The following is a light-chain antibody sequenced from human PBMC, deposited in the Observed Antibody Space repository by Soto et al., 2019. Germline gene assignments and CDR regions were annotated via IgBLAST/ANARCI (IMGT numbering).Light chain of an antibody. V-gene: IGLV2-14*03. CDR1: SSDVGGYNY. CDR3: SSYTSSSTNV. J-gene: IGLJ1*01. CDR2: DVS. Sequence: QSALTQPPSASGSPGQSVTISCTGTSSDVGGYNYVSWYQHHPGKAPKLIIYDVSNRPSGVSYRFSGSKSGNTASLTISGLQAVDEADYYCSSYTSSSTNVFGTGTKVTVL.